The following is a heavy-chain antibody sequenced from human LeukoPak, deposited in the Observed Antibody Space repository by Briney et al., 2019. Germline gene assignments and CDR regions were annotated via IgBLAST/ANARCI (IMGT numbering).Heavy chain of an antibody. Sequence: PGGSLRLSCAASGFTFSSYAMSWVRQAPGKGLEWVSAISGSGGSTYYADSVRGRFTVSRDNSKNTLYLQMSSLRAENTAVYYCARTPQKYCSSTTCYPDYWGQGTLVTVSS. CDR2: ISGSGGST. J-gene: IGHJ4*02. CDR1: GFTFSSYA. V-gene: IGHV3-23*01. CDR3: ARTPQKYCSSTTCYPDY. D-gene: IGHD2-2*01.